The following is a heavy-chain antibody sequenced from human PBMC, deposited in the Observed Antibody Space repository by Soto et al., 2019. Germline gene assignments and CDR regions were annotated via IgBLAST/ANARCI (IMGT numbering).Heavy chain of an antibody. CDR1: GGSISSFY. CDR2: IYYSGST. J-gene: IGHJ4*02. D-gene: IGHD1-7*01. V-gene: IGHV4-59*01. Sequence: SETLSLTCTVSGGSISSFYWNWIRQPPGKGLEWIGYIYYSGSTDYNPSLQSRVTISVDTSKKQFSLNLSSVTAADTAVYCCARDSRYNWNYGAFDYWGQGILVTVSS. CDR3: ARDSRYNWNYGAFDY.